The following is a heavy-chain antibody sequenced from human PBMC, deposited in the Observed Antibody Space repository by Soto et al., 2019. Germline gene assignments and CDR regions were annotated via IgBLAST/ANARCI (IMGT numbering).Heavy chain of an antibody. CDR2: ISYDGSNK. Sequence: GESLKISCAASGFTFSSYGMHWVRQAPGKGLEWVAVISYDGSNKYYADSVKGRFTISRDNSKNTLYLQMNSLRAEDTAVYYCAITGTTAAFDYWGQGTLVTVSS. D-gene: IGHD1-20*01. V-gene: IGHV3-30*03. CDR3: AITGTTAAFDY. J-gene: IGHJ4*02. CDR1: GFTFSSYG.